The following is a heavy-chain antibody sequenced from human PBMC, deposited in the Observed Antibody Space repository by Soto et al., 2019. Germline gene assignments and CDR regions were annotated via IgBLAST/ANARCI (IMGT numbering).Heavy chain of an antibody. CDR3: AKGILDYYVVGAFDI. CDR1: GFIFSGYG. D-gene: IGHD3-22*01. Sequence: HPGGSLRLSCAASGFIFSGYGMHWVRQAPGKGLEWVAVTSYDGSSEYYADSVKGRFTISRDNSKNTLYLQMNSLRTEDTAVYYCAKGILDYYVVGAFDIWGQGTMVTVSS. CDR2: TSYDGSSE. V-gene: IGHV3-30*18. J-gene: IGHJ3*02.